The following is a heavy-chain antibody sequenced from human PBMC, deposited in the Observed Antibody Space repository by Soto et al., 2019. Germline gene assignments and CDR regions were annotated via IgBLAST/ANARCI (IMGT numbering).Heavy chain of an antibody. CDR1: GFTFSSYA. V-gene: IGHV3-23*01. Sequence: SLRLSCAASGFTFSSYAMSWVRQAPGKGLEWVSAISGSGGSTYYADSVKGRFTISRDNSKNTLYLQMNSLRAEDTAVYYCAKEATGIVGATGAFDIWGQGTMVTVSS. D-gene: IGHD1-26*01. CDR3: AKEATGIVGATGAFDI. CDR2: ISGSGGST. J-gene: IGHJ3*02.